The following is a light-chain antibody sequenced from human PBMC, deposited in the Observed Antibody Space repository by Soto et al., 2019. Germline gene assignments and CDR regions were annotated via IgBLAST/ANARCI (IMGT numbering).Light chain of an antibody. J-gene: IGLJ1*01. CDR2: EVS. CDR3: SSYAGSNNLGV. Sequence: SVLTQPASVSGSPGQSITISCTGTSSDGGSYNLVSWYQQHPGKAPKLMIYEVSKRPSGVPDRLSGSKSGNTASLTVPGLQAEDEADYYCSSYAGSNNLGVFGTGTKVTVL. CDR1: SSDGGSYNL. V-gene: IGLV2-8*01.